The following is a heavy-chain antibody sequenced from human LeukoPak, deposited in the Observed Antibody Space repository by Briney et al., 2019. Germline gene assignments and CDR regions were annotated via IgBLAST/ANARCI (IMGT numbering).Heavy chain of an antibody. V-gene: IGHV1-24*01. J-gene: IGHJ4*02. D-gene: IGHD3-22*01. CDR2: FDPEDGET. CDR3: ATESLPYYDSSGYPNPFDY. Sequence: ASVKVSCKASGYTFTSYYMHWVRQAPGKGLEWMGGFDPEDGETIYAQKFQGRVTMTEDTSTDTAYMELSSLRSEDTAVYYCATESLPYYDSSGYPNPFDYWGQGTLVTVSS. CDR1: GYTFTSYY.